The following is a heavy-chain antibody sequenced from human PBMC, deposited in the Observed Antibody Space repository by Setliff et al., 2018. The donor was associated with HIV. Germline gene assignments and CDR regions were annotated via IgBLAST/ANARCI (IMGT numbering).Heavy chain of an antibody. J-gene: IGHJ6*02. D-gene: IGHD3-22*01. Sequence: PSETLSLTCTVSGGSISSGSYYWSWIRQPAGKGLEWIGRIYSSGSTNYNPSLKSRVTTSVDTSKNQFSLKLSSVTAADTAVYYCAKERFDSSGYSIDHYGMDVWGQGTTVTVSS. CDR3: AKERFDSSGYSIDHYGMDV. CDR2: IYSSGST. V-gene: IGHV4-61*02. CDR1: GGSISSGSYY.